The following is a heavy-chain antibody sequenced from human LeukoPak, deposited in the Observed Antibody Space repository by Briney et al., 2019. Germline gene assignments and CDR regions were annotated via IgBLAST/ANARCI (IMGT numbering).Heavy chain of an antibody. Sequence: PSETLSLTCAVYGGSFSGYYWSWIRPPPGKGLEWIGEINHSGSTNYNPSLKSRVTISVDTSKNQFSLKLSSVTAADTGVYYCARIKSTSYDLYYFYYWGQGTLVTVSS. CDR1: GGSFSGYY. J-gene: IGHJ4*02. D-gene: IGHD2-2*01. V-gene: IGHV4-34*01. CDR3: ARIKSTSYDLYYFYY. CDR2: INHSGST.